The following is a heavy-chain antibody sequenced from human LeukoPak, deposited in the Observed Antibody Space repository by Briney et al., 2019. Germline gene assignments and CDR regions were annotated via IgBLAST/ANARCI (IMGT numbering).Heavy chain of an antibody. CDR3: ASGSDYYDSSGYYTAEYFQH. V-gene: IGHV3-53*01. Sequence: GGSLRLSCAASGFTVSSNYMSWVRQAPGKGLEWVSVIYSGGSTYYADSVKGRFTISRDNSKNTLYLRMNSLRAEDTAVYYCASGSDYYDSSGYYTAEYFQHWGQGTLVTVSS. CDR2: IYSGGST. D-gene: IGHD3-22*01. CDR1: GFTVSSNY. J-gene: IGHJ1*01.